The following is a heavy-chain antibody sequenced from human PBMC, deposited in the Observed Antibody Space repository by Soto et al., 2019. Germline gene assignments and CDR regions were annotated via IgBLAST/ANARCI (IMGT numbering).Heavy chain of an antibody. D-gene: IGHD2-2*01. CDR3: ARLGRYCSTTSCYGFYGMDV. CDR2: FHYSENT. V-gene: IGHV4-39*01. J-gene: IGHJ6*02. Sequence: QLQLQESGPGLVKPSETLSLTCTVSGGSISSGPYSWGWIRQPPGEGLEWIGTFHYSENTYYNPSLESRVTISVDTSKNQFSLKVTSVTVADTAIYYCARLGRYCSTTSCYGFYGMDVWGQGTTVIVSS. CDR1: GGSISSGPYS.